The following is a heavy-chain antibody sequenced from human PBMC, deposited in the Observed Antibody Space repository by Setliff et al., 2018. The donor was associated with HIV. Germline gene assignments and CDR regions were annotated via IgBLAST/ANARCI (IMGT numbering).Heavy chain of an antibody. V-gene: IGHV1-46*01. J-gene: IGHJ4*02. Sequence: ASVKVSCKASGYTFTSFYLHWLRQAPGQGLEWMGISYPSDGRTQYAQKFQGRVTMTRDTSTSTAYMELNSLSSDDTALYFCARGAEDLAINPPSFDYYFDYWGQGTPVTVSS. CDR2: SYPSDGRT. D-gene: IGHD3-9*01. CDR1: GYTFTSFY. CDR3: ARGAEDLAINPPSFDYYFDY.